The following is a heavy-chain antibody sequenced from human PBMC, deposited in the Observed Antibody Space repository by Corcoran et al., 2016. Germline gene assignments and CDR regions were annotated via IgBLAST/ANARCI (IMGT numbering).Heavy chain of an antibody. D-gene: IGHD3-16*01. CDR2: IRSRPNSYAT. CDR3: TRGIGGYGMDV. CDR1: GFTFSDSA. Sequence: EVQLVESGGDLVQPGGSLRLSCAASGFTFSDSAIHWVRQASGKGLEWVGRIRSRPNSYATAYAASLGGRFTISRDDSKNTAYLQMNSLKTEDTDVYYCTRGIGGYGMDVWGQGTTVTVSS. J-gene: IGHJ6*02. V-gene: IGHV3-73*02.